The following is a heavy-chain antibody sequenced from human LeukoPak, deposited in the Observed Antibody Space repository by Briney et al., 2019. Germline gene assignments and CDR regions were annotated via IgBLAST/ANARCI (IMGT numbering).Heavy chain of an antibody. CDR3: ARVSVGYSYYFDY. J-gene: IGHJ4*02. CDR2: IKQDGSEK. CDR1: GFTFSSYW. V-gene: IGHV3-7*01. Sequence: GGSLRLSCAASGFTFSSYWMSWVRQAPGKGLEWVANIKQDGSEKYYVDSVKGRFTISRDNAKNSLYLQMNSLRAEDTAVYYCARVSVGYSYYFDYWGQGTLVTVSS. D-gene: IGHD5-18*01.